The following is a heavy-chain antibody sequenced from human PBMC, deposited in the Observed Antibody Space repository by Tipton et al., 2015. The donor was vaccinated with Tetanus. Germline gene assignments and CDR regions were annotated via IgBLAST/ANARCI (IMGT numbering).Heavy chain of an antibody. Sequence: SLRLSCAASGFTFNNAWMSWVRQAPGKGPEWVGRIKRKTDGETTDYGAPVKGRFTISRDDSKNTLYLQMDSLTTEDTAVYYCARDDINYWGQGAQVTVSS. J-gene: IGHJ4*02. CDR3: ARDDINY. CDR1: GFTFNNAW. V-gene: IGHV3-15*01. CDR2: IKRKTDGETT.